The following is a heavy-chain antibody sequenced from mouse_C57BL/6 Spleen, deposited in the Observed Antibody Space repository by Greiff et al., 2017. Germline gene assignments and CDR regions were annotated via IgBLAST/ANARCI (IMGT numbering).Heavy chain of an antibody. J-gene: IGHJ4*01. CDR3: ARVELDYAMDY. CDR2: ISNLAYSI. CDR1: GFTFSDYG. Sequence: EVKLMESGGGLVQPGGSLKLSCAASGFTFSDYGMAWVRQAPRKGPEWVAFISNLAYSIYYADTVTGRFTISRENAKNTLYLEMSSLRSEDTAMYYCARVELDYAMDYWGQGTSVTVSS. D-gene: IGHD4-1*01. V-gene: IGHV5-15*01.